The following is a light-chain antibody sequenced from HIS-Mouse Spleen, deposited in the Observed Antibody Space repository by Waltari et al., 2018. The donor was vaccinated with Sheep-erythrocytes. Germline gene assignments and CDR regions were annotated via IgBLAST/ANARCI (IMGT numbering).Light chain of an antibody. CDR2: QDS. CDR3: QAWDSSTAWV. Sequence: SYELTQPPSVSVSPGQTASIPCSGDQLGVKYACLFQQKPGQSPVLVIYQDSKRPSGIPERFAGSNSGNTATLTISGTQAMDEADYYCQAWDSSTAWVFGGGTKLTVL. CDR1: QLGVKY. V-gene: IGLV3-1*01. J-gene: IGLJ3*02.